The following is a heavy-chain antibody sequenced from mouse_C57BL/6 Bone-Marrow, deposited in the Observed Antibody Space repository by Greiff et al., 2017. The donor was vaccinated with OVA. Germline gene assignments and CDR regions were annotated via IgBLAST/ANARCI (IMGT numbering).Heavy chain of an antibody. D-gene: IGHD1-1*01. Sequence: EVKLVESGGGLVQPGGSLKLSCAASGFTFSDYGMAWVRQAPRKGPEWVAFISNLAYSIYYADTVTGRFTISRENAKNTLYLEMSSLRSEDTAMYYCARAPPDYYGSSWYFDVWGTGTTVTVSS. CDR1: GFTFSDYG. V-gene: IGHV5-15*01. J-gene: IGHJ1*03. CDR2: ISNLAYSI. CDR3: ARAPPDYYGSSWYFDV.